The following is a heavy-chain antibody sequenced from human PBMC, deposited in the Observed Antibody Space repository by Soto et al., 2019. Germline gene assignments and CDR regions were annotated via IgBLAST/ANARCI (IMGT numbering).Heavy chain of an antibody. CDR3: ARRNYGDNWFDP. V-gene: IGHV4-31*03. Sequence: TLSLTCTVSGGSISSGGYYWSWIRQHPGKGPEWIGYIYYSGSTYYNPSLKSRVTISVDTSKNQFSLKLSSVTAADTAVYYCARRNYGDNWFDPWGQGTLVTVSS. CDR2: IYYSGST. J-gene: IGHJ5*02. CDR1: GGSISSGGYY. D-gene: IGHD4-17*01.